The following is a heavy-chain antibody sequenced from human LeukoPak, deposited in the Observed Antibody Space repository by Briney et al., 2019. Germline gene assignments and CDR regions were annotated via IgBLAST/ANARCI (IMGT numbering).Heavy chain of an antibody. CDR1: GFTFSTYN. Sequence: PGGSLRLSCAASGFTFSTYNMNWVRQAPGKGLEWVSSISSSSSYIYYADSVKGRFTISRDNAKSSLFLQMNSLRVEDTALYYCARGLNAADKRAHYWGQGTLVTVSP. D-gene: IGHD2-2*01. CDR3: ARGLNAADKRAHY. V-gene: IGHV3-21*04. J-gene: IGHJ4*02. CDR2: ISSSSSYI.